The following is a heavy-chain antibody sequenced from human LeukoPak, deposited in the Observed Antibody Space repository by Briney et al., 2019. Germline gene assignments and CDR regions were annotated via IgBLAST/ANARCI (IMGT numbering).Heavy chain of an antibody. Sequence: ASVKVSCKASGYTFTSYDINWVRQATGQGLEWMGWMNPNSGNTGYVQKFQGRVTMTRNTSISTAYMELSSLRSEDTGVYYCARGRYCSDGSCHGWLDPWGQGTLVTVSS. J-gene: IGHJ5*02. CDR1: GYTFTSYD. CDR3: ARGRYCSDGSCHGWLDP. D-gene: IGHD2-15*01. V-gene: IGHV1-8*01. CDR2: MNPNSGNT.